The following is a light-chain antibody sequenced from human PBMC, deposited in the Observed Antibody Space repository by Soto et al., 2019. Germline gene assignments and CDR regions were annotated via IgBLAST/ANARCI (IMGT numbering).Light chain of an antibody. J-gene: IGKJ2*01. CDR2: DSS. CDR1: QSVAGY. CDR3: QHRSNWRMYT. Sequence: ELVLTQSPATLSLSPGERATLSCRASQSVAGYLAWYQQKPGQGPKLLIYDSSPRATGTPARFRGSGSGTDFTLTISSLEPEDFAIYYCQHRSNWRMYTFGQGTKLEIK. V-gene: IGKV3-11*01.